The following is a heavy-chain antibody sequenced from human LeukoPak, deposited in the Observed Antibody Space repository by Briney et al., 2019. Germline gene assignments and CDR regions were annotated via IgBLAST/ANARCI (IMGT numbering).Heavy chain of an antibody. J-gene: IGHJ3*02. CDR2: IHISGNT. D-gene: IGHD3-3*01. V-gene: IGHV4-61*09. CDR3: ARGGRGPTIFGVVINRMSAFDI. CDR1: GGSISSGSYC. Sequence: KPSETLSLTCTVSGGSISSGSYCWSWIRQPAGKGLEWIGHIHISGNTNYNPSLKSRVTISVDTSKNQFSLKLSSVTAADTAVYYCARGGRGPTIFGVVINRMSAFDIWGQGTMGNVSS.